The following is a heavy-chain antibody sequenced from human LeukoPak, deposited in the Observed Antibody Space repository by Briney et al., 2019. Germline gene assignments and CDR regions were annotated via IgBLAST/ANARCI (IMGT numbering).Heavy chain of an antibody. V-gene: IGHV3-23*01. CDR1: GFTFSTYA. D-gene: IGHD2-21*02. J-gene: IGHJ6*03. Sequence: GGSLRLSCAASGFTFSTYAMSRVRQAPGKGLEWVSSISGSGGSIYYADSVKGRFTISRDISKYTLYLQMNSLRAEDTAVYYCARDKCGGDCYSFPYYYYMDVWGKGTTVTISS. CDR3: ARDKCGGDCYSFPYYYYMDV. CDR2: ISGSGGSI.